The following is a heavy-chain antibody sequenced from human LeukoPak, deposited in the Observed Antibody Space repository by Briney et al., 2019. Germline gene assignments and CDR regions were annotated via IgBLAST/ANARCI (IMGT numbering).Heavy chain of an antibody. CDR2: ISYDGSNK. Sequence: PGGSLRLSCAASGFTFSSYGMHWVRQAPGKGLEWVAVISYDGSNKYYADSVKGRFTISRDNSKNTLYLQMNSLRAEDTAVYYCAKVGGRHGSYHPWGGWGQGTLVTVSS. D-gene: IGHD1-26*01. V-gene: IGHV3-30*18. CDR1: GFTFSSYG. CDR3: AKVGGRHGSYHPWGG. J-gene: IGHJ4*02.